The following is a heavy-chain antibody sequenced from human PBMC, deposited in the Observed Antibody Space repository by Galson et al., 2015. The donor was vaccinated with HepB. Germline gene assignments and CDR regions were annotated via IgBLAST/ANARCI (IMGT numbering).Heavy chain of an antibody. V-gene: IGHV3-21*06. CDR2: NT. D-gene: IGHD3-9*01. CDR3: ARDSGSYDVLTGYSSYFDL. Sequence: NTYYKDSVQGRFTISRDTAENSVYLQMNSLRVEDTAVYYCARDSGSYDVLTGYSSYFDLWGPGTLVTVSS. J-gene: IGHJ4*02.